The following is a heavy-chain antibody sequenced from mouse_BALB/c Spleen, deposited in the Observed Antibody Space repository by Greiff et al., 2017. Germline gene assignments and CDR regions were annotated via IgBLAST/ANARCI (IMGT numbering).Heavy chain of an antibody. Sequence: VQLVESGPELVKPGASVKISCKASGYAFSSSWMNWVKQRPGQGLEWIGRIYPGDGDTNYNGKFKGKATLTADKSSSTAYMQLSSLTSVDSAVYFCAREGITTYAMDYWGQGTSVTVSS. CDR1: GYAFSSSW. CDR2: IYPGDGDT. V-gene: IGHV1-82*01. CDR3: AREGITTYAMDY. D-gene: IGHD2-4*01. J-gene: IGHJ4*01.